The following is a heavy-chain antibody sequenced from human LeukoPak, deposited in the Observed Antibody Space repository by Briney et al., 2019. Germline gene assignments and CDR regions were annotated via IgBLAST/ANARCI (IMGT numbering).Heavy chain of an antibody. J-gene: IGHJ5*02. CDR2: ISYDGSNK. Sequence: GGSLRLSCAASGFTFSSYGMHWVRQAPGKGLEWVAVISYDGSNKYYVDSVKGRFTISRDNAKNSLYLQMNSMRAEDTAVYYCARDLYCSGGSCYSGSPWGQGTLVTVSS. D-gene: IGHD2-15*01. CDR1: GFTFSSYG. CDR3: ARDLYCSGGSCYSGSP. V-gene: IGHV3-30*03.